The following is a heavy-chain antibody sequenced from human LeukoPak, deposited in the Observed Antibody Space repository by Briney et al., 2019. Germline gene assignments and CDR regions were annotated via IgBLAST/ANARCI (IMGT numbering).Heavy chain of an antibody. CDR3: ARVSGIEPRY. CDR1: GFTVSSNY. Sequence: PGGFLRLSCAASGFTVSSNYMSWVRQAPGKGLEWVSIIYSGGNTYYADSVKGRFIISRDNSKNTLYLQMNSLRAEDTAVYYCARVSGIEPRYWGQGTLVTVSS. J-gene: IGHJ4*02. D-gene: IGHD3-10*01. V-gene: IGHV3-66*01. CDR2: IYSGGNT.